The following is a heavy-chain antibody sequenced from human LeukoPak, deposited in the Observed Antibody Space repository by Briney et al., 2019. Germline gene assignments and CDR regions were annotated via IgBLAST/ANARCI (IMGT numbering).Heavy chain of an antibody. J-gene: IGHJ4*02. CDR1: GGSFSGYY. CDR2: IYYSGST. Sequence: PSETLSLTCAVYGGSFSGYYWSWIRQPPGKGLEWIGYIYYSGSTNYNPSLKSRVTISVDTSKNQFSLKLSSVTAADTAVYYCARYYYDSSGYYFDYWNQGTLVTVSS. V-gene: IGHV4-59*01. D-gene: IGHD3-22*01. CDR3: ARYYYDSSGYYFDY.